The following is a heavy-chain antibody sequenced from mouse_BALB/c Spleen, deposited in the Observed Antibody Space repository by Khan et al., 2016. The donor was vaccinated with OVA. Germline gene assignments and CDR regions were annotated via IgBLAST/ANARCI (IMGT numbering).Heavy chain of an antibody. CDR3: ARDYWFAY. Sequence: EVELVESGGGLVQPGGSLKLSCAASGFTFSNYAMSWVRQTPEKRLEWVASVSSGDSTYYPDSVKGRFTIPRDNARNILYLQMSSLRSEDTAMYYCARDYWFAYWGQGTLVTVSA. CDR2: VSSGDST. CDR1: GFTFSNYA. V-gene: IGHV5-6-5*01. J-gene: IGHJ3*01.